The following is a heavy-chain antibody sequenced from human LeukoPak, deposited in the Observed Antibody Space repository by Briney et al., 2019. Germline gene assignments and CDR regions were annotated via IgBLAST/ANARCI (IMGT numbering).Heavy chain of an antibody. CDR2: ISYDVKRQ. D-gene: IGHD3-10*01. J-gene: IGHJ4*02. Sequence: GGSLRLSCAASGFTFSSCGMRWVRQAPGKGLEWVAVISYDVKRQYYADSVKGRFTVSRDNSKNTLYLQMNSLRAEDTAVYFCVKEQSTGSYRTSDYWGQGTLVTVSS. V-gene: IGHV3-30*18. CDR3: VKEQSTGSYRTSDY. CDR1: GFTFSSCG.